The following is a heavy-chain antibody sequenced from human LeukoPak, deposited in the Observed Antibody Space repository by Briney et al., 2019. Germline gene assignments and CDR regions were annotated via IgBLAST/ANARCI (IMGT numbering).Heavy chain of an antibody. Sequence: ASVKASCKASGYTFTGYYMHWVGQAPGQGLEWMGWIKPNSGGTNYAQKFQGRVTMTRDTSISTAYMELSRLRCDDPAVYYFARGPHGRIYDILTGFDYWGQGTLVTVSS. D-gene: IGHD3-9*01. V-gene: IGHV1-2*02. J-gene: IGHJ4*02. CDR2: IKPNSGGT. CDR1: GYTFTGYY. CDR3: ARGPHGRIYDILTGFDY.